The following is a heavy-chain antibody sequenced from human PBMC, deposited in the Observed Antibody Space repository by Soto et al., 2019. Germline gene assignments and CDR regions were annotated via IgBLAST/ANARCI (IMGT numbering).Heavy chain of an antibody. D-gene: IGHD1-26*01. CDR3: ARDLSLSAYVKWYYGMDV. V-gene: IGHV1-2*02. CDR1: GYSFTGYY. CDR2: INPDSGGT. J-gene: IGHJ6*02. Sequence: ASVKVSCKAIGYSFTGYYLQWVRQAPGQGPEWMGWINPDSGGTNYAQKFQGRVTLTRDTSISTAYMEVSRLKSDDTAVYYCARDLSLSAYVKWYYGMDVWGQGPTVTVSS.